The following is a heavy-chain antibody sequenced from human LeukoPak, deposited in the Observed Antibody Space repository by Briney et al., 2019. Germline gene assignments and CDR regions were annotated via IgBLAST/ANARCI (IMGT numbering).Heavy chain of an antibody. CDR3: ARGRPWDDFWSGYPD. D-gene: IGHD3-3*01. CDR2: IYYSGST. CDR1: GGSISSYY. V-gene: IGHV4-59*01. J-gene: IGHJ4*02. Sequence: SETLSLTCTVSGGSISSYYWSWIRQPPGKGLEWIGYIYYSGSTNYNPSLRSRVTISVDTSKNQFSLKLSSVTAADTAVYYCARGRPWDDFWSGYPDWGQGTLVTVSS.